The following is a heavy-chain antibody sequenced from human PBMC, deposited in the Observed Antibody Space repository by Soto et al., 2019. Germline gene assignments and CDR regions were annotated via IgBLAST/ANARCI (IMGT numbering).Heavy chain of an antibody. Sequence: QVQLVQSGAEVKKPGSSVKVSCKASGGTFSSYAISWVRQAPGQGLEWMGGIIPIFGTANYAQKFQGRVTITADESTSTAYMELSSLRSEDTAVYYCAIGWLPTGLIGNYYYYGMDVWGQGTTVTVSS. CDR3: AIGWLPTGLIGNYYYYGMDV. J-gene: IGHJ6*02. V-gene: IGHV1-69*12. CDR1: GGTFSSYA. CDR2: IIPIFGTA. D-gene: IGHD3-22*01.